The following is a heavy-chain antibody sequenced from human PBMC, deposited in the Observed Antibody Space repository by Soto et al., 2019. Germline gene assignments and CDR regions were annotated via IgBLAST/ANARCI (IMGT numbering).Heavy chain of an antibody. CDR2: IYYSGST. V-gene: IGHV4-59*08. CDR3: ARRGTNWNDVRYYYYYMDV. CDR1: GGSISSYY. Sequence: SQTLSLTCTVSGGSISSYYWSWIRQPPGKGLEWIGYIYYSGSTNYNPSLKSRVTISVDTSKNQFSLKLSSVTAADTAVYYCARRGTNWNDVRYYYYYMDVWGKGTTVTVSS. D-gene: IGHD1-1*01. J-gene: IGHJ6*03.